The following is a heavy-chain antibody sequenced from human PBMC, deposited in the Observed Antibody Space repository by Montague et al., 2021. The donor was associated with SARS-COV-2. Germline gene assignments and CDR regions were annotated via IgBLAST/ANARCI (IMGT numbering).Heavy chain of an antibody. CDR1: GGSITNNIDY. D-gene: IGHD3-22*01. Sequence: SETLSLTCTVSGGSITNNIDYWAWIRQPPGKGLEWIGSIYYTGNTYYNPSLKSRVTISVVTSKNHFTLTLSSVTAAETAVYYCARLKRYFDSSGSPSAFDFWGQGTKVTVSS. J-gene: IGHJ3*01. CDR3: ARLKRYFDSSGSPSAFDF. V-gene: IGHV4-39*02. CDR2: IYYTGNT.